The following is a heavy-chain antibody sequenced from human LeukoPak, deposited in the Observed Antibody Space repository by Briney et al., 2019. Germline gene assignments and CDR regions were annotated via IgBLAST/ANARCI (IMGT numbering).Heavy chain of an antibody. J-gene: IGHJ5*02. V-gene: IGHV3-15*01. D-gene: IGHD6-19*01. Sequence: GGSLRLSCAASGFTFNNAWMSWVRQAPGKGLEWVGRIKSKTDGGTRDYAAPVKVRFTISRDDSKNTLYLQMNSLRAEDTAVYYCASRWLAPRWFDPWGQGTLVTVSS. CDR3: ASRWLAPRWFDP. CDR2: IKSKTDGGTR. CDR1: GFTFNNAW.